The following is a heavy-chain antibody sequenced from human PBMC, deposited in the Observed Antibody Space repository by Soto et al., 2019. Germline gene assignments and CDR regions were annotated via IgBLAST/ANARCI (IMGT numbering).Heavy chain of an antibody. D-gene: IGHD2-15*01. CDR1: GFSFSTYA. V-gene: IGHV3-23*01. CDR3: AKVSVVVLAAGDWFDP. J-gene: IGHJ5*02. Sequence: GGSLRLSCAASGFSFSTYAMTWVRQAPGKELEWVSGISGNSGSTYYADSVKGRFTVSRDNSKNTVYLQMNSLRGDDTAVYYCAKVSVVVLAAGDWFDPWGQGTLVTVSS. CDR2: ISGNSGST.